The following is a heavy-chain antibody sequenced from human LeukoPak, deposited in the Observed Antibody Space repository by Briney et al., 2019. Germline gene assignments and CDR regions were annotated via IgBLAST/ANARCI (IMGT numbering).Heavy chain of an antibody. J-gene: IGHJ4*02. V-gene: IGHV3-33*01. D-gene: IGHD6-19*01. Sequence: GGSLRLSCAASGFTFSSYGMHWVRQAPGKGLEWVAVIWYDGSNKYYADSVKGRFTISRDNSKNTLYLQMNSLRAEDTAVYYCAGDTAVAGTEFDYWGQGTLVTVSS. CDR1: GFTFSSYG. CDR3: AGDTAVAGTEFDY. CDR2: IWYDGSNK.